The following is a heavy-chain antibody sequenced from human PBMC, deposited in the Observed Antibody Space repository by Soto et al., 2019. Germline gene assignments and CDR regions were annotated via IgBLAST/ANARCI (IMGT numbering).Heavy chain of an antibody. V-gene: IGHV3-49*04. CDR2: IRSKAYGGTT. D-gene: IGHD3-22*01. Sequence: PGGSLRLSCTASGSTFGDYAMSWVRQAPGKGLEWVGFIRSKAYGGTTEYAASVKGRFTISRDDSKSIAYLQMNSLKTEDTAVYYCTRVLRGYYDSSGYYYGSASSDYWGQGTLVTVSS. J-gene: IGHJ4*02. CDR3: TRVLRGYYDSSGYYYGSASSDY. CDR1: GSTFGDYA.